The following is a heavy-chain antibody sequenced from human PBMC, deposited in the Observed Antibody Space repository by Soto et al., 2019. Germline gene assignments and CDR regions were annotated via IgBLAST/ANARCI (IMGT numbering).Heavy chain of an antibody. CDR1: GDSISSSHW. V-gene: IGHV4-4*02. Sequence: QVQLQESGPGLVEPSGTLSLTCAVSGDSISSSHWWSWVRQSPGKGREGIGEIFHSGSTKYNPSLESRLTMSVDKSNNQLSLKLYSVTAVDTAVYYCARQLERGGLPEDFEYWGQGTLAIVSS. J-gene: IGHJ4*02. CDR3: ARQLERGGLPEDFEY. D-gene: IGHD1-1*01. CDR2: IFHSGST.